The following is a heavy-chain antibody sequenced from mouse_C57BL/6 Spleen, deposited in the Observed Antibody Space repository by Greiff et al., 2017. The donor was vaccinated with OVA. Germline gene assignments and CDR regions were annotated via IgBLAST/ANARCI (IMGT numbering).Heavy chain of an antibody. Sequence: VQLQQSGPELVKPGASVKMSCKASGYTFTDYNMHWVKQSHGKSLEWIGYINPNNGGTSYNEKFKGKATLTVNTSSSTAYMELRSLTSEDSAVYYCARSYDYDAGDYWGKGTTLTVSS. D-gene: IGHD2-4*01. CDR1: GYTFTDYN. J-gene: IGHJ2*01. CDR2: INPNNGGT. CDR3: ARSYDYDAGDY. V-gene: IGHV1-22*01.